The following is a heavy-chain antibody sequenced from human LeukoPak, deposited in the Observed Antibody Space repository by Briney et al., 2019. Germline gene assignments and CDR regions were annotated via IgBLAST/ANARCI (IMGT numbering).Heavy chain of an antibody. V-gene: IGHV1-2*06. CDR1: GYTFTDNY. Sequence: ASVKVSCKASGYTFTDNYIHWVRQAPGQGLEWMGRINPNSGATNYAQNFLGRVTIARDTSISTAYMELNSLTSDDMAVYYCARVLFRGSSRFDYWGQGTLVIVSS. D-gene: IGHD1-26*01. CDR3: ARVLFRGSSRFDY. J-gene: IGHJ4*02. CDR2: INPNSGAT.